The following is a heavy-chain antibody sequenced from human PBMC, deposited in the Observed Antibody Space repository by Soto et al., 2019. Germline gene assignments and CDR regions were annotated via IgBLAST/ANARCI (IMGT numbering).Heavy chain of an antibody. CDR1: GGSVSGDSW. J-gene: IGHJ4*02. Sequence: QVQLQESGPGLVKPSGTLSLTCAVSGGSVSGDSWWSWVRQPPGKGLEWIGEIFRSGTTNYNPSHKSRITVSIDTPTNRFSLTLTSVTAADTAVYYCASGGDYTWHSWGQGTLVTVSS. D-gene: IGHD4-17*01. CDR3: ASGGDYTWHS. CDR2: IFRSGTT. V-gene: IGHV4-4*02.